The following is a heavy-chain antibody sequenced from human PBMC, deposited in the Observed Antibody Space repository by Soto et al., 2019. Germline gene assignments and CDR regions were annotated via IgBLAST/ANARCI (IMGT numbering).Heavy chain of an antibody. J-gene: IGHJ3*02. V-gene: IGHV3-15*01. CDR2: IKSKTDGGTT. CDR1: GFTFSNAW. CDR3: TTRDILTGDDVFDI. Sequence: GGSLRLSCAASGFTFSNAWMSWVRQAPGKGLEWVGRIKSKTDGGTTDYAAPVKGRFTISRDDSKNTLYLQMNSLKTEDTAVYYCTTRDILTGDDVFDIWGQGTMVTVSS. D-gene: IGHD3-9*01.